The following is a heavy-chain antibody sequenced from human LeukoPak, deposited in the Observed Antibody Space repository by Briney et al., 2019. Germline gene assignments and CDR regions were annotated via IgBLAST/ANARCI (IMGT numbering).Heavy chain of an antibody. V-gene: IGHV3-30*18. Sequence: GGSLRLSCAASGFTFSSHAMHWVRQAPGKGLEWVAVISYDGSNKYYADSVKGRFTISRDNSKNTLYLQMNSLRAEDTAVYYCAKDVGGGDAFYYWGQGTLVTVSS. J-gene: IGHJ4*02. CDR1: GFTFSSHA. CDR3: AKDVGGGDAFYY. D-gene: IGHD2-21*02. CDR2: ISYDGSNK.